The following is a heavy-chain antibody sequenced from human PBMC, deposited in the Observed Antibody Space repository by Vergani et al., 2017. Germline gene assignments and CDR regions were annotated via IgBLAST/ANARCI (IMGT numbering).Heavy chain of an antibody. CDR2: SSSSSSYI. V-gene: IGHV3-21*01. J-gene: IGHJ4*02. Sequence: EVQLVESGGGLVKPGGSLRLSCAASGFTFSSYSMNWVRQAPGKGLEWVSSSSSSSSYIYYADSVKGRFTISRDNAKNSLYLQMNSLRAEDTAVYYCAREYSSSSGAYYFDYWGQGTLVTVSS. CDR1: GFTFSSYS. CDR3: AREYSSSSGAYYFDY. D-gene: IGHD6-6*01.